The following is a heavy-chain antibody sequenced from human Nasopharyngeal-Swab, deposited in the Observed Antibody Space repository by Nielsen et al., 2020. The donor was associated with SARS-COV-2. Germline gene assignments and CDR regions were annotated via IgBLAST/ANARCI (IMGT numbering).Heavy chain of an antibody. CDR2: IYYTVNT. Sequence: SETLSLTCTVSGGSIGSYSWSWIRQPPGKGLEWIGYIYYTVNTNYNPSLESRVTISMDKSRNQFSLKLSSVSAADTAVYFCARAIGVKAFDIWGQGTVVTVSS. CDR1: GGSIGSYS. D-gene: IGHD3-3*01. CDR3: ARAIGVKAFDI. J-gene: IGHJ3*02. V-gene: IGHV4-59*13.